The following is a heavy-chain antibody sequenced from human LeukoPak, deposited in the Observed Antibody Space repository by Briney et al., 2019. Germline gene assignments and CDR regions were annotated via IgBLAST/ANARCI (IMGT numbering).Heavy chain of an antibody. CDR1: GFTFSSYA. D-gene: IGHD3-22*01. J-gene: IGHJ4*02. CDR3: AKDLGSSGYSDPFDY. CDR2: ISGGGGST. V-gene: IGHV3-23*01. Sequence: PGGSLRLSCAASGFTFSSYAMSWVRQAPGKGLEWVSGISGGGGSTYYADSVKGRFTISRDNSKNTLFLQMNSLRAEDTAVYYCAKDLGSSGYSDPFDYWGQGTVVTVSS.